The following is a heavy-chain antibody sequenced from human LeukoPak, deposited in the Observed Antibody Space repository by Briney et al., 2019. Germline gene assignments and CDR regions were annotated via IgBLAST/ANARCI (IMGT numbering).Heavy chain of an antibody. J-gene: IGHJ4*02. Sequence: PSETLSLTCTVSGGSISSSSYYWSWIRQPPGKGPEWIGYIYDSGSTNYNPSLKSRVTISADTSKNQFSLKLSSVTAADTAVYYCARGWYYFDYWGQGTLVTVSS. D-gene: IGHD6-19*01. CDR1: GGSISSSSYY. V-gene: IGHV4-61*05. CDR2: IYDSGST. CDR3: ARGWYYFDY.